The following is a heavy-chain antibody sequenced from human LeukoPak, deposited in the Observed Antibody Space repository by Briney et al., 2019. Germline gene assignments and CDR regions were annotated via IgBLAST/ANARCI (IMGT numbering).Heavy chain of an antibody. CDR2: ISSSSSYI. V-gene: IGHV3-21*01. CDR3: ARDQDSSGWYRVYYYGMDV. J-gene: IGHJ6*02. D-gene: IGHD6-19*01. CDR1: GFTFSSYS. Sequence: PGGSLRLSFAASGFTFSSYSMNWVRQAPGKGLEWVSSISSSSSYIYYADSVKGRFTISRDNAKNSLYLQMNSLRAEDTAVYYCARDQDSSGWYRVYYYGMDVWGQGTTVTVSS.